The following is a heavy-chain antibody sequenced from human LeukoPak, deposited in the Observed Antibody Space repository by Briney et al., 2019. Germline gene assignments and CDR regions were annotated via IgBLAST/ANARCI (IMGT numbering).Heavy chain of an antibody. Sequence: AGGSLRLSCAASGFTFSDYAMSWVRQPPGKGLEWVSTISGSGDYTHYADSVRGRFTISRDNSKNTLYLQMSSLRVEDTAVYYCATTLRSGSYYFDSWGQGTLVTVSS. CDR1: GFTFSDYA. D-gene: IGHD1-26*01. J-gene: IGHJ4*02. CDR2: ISGSGDYT. V-gene: IGHV3-23*01. CDR3: ATTLRSGSYYFDS.